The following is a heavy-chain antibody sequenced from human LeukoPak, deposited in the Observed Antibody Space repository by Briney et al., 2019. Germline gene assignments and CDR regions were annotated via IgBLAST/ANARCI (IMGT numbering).Heavy chain of an antibody. CDR1: GFTFRSYG. Sequence: GGSLRLSCAASGFTFRSYGMHWVRQAPGKGLEWVAVISYDGSNKYYADSVKGRFTISRDNSKNTLYLQMNSLRAEDTAVYYCAKDLSSSQLGIPLYYYGMDVWGQGTTVTVSS. D-gene: IGHD7-27*01. CDR3: AKDLSSSQLGIPLYYYGMDV. V-gene: IGHV3-30*18. J-gene: IGHJ6*02. CDR2: ISYDGSNK.